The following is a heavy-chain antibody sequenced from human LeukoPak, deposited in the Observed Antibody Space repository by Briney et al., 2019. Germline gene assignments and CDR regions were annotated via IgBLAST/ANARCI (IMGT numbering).Heavy chain of an antibody. D-gene: IGHD2-8*01. CDR3: AREGPAYCTLDY. J-gene: IGHJ4*02. CDR2: IYTSGST. V-gene: IGHV4-61*02. CDR1: GGSISSGSYY. Sequence: SSETLSLTCTVSGGSISSGSYYWSWIRQPAGKGLEWIRRIYTSGSTNYNPSLKSRVTISVDTSKNQFSLKLSSVTAADTAVYYCAREGPAYCTLDYWGQGTLVTVSS.